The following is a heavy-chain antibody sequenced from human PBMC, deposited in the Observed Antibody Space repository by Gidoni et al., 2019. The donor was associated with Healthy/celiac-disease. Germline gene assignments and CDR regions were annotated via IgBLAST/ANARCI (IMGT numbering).Heavy chain of an antibody. CDR3: AKDKTVDIVAPVDY. CDR2: IRWNSGSI. D-gene: IGHD5-12*01. J-gene: IGHJ4*02. Sequence: EVQLVESGGGLVQPGRSLRLSCAASGFTFDADAMPWVRPAAGKGLEWVSGIRWNSGSIGYADSVKGRFTISRDNAKNSLYLQMNSLRAEDTALYYCAKDKTVDIVAPVDYWGQGTLVTVSS. V-gene: IGHV3-9*01. CDR1: GFTFDADA.